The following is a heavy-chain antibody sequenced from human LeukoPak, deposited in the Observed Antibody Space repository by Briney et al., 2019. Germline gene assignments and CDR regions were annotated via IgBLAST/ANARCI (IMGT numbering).Heavy chain of an antibody. D-gene: IGHD4-23*01. CDR1: GFTFSSYW. CDR2: INSDGSST. V-gene: IGHV3-74*01. CDR3: YGGSGSDENWFDP. J-gene: IGHJ5*02. Sequence: PGGSLRLSCAASGFTFSSYWMHWVRQAPGKGLVWVSRINSDGSSTSYADSVKGRFTISRDNAKNTLYLQMNSLRAEGTAVYYCYGGSGSDENWFDPWGQGTLVTVSS.